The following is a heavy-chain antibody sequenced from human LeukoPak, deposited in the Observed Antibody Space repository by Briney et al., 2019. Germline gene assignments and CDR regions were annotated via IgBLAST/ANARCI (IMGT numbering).Heavy chain of an antibody. D-gene: IGHD5-18*01. V-gene: IGHV3-30*04. J-gene: IGHJ4*02. CDR3: ARDGAVDTSMVTSFDY. CDR1: GFTLSTYA. CDR2: ISYDGSNE. Sequence: RGSLRLSSAASGFTLSTYAIHWVSQAPGKGLEWVAVISYDGSNEYYADSVKGRFTIARDNSKNTLYLQMNSLRGEDTAVYYCARDGAVDTSMVTSFDYWGQGTLVTVSS.